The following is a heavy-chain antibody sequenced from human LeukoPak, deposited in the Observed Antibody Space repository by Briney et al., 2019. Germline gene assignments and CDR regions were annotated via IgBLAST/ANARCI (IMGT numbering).Heavy chain of an antibody. CDR1: GGSFSGYY. D-gene: IGHD2-21*01. Sequence: PSETLSLTCAVYGGSFSGYYWSWIRQPPGKGLEWIGEINHSGSTNYNPSLKSRVTISVGTSKNQFSLKLSSVTAADTAVYYCERDCDWFDPWGQGTLVTVSS. CDR3: ERDCDWFDP. V-gene: IGHV4-34*01. J-gene: IGHJ5*02. CDR2: INHSGST.